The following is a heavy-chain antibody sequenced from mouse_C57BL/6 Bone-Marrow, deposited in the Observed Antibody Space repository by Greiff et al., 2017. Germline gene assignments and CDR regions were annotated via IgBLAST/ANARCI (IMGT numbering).Heavy chain of an antibody. V-gene: IGHV14-4*01. D-gene: IGHD1-1*01. CDR3: NHYYGSSYGAC. J-gene: IGHJ3*01. CDR2: IDPENGDT. Sequence: VQLQQSGAELVRPGASVKLSCTASGFNIKDDYMHWVKQRPEQGLEWIGWIDPENGDTESASKFQGKATITADTSSNTAYLQLSSLTSEDTAVYYCNHYYGSSYGACWGRGTLVTVSA. CDR1: GFNIKDDY.